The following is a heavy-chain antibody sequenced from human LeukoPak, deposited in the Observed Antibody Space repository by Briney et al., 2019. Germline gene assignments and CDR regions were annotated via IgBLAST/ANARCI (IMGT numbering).Heavy chain of an antibody. D-gene: IGHD3-22*01. J-gene: IGHJ6*02. CDR3: AREAVVVINYGMDV. Sequence: ASVKVSCKASGYTFTSYDINWVRQATGQGLEWMGWMKPNSGNTGYAQKFQGRVTMTRNTSISTAYMELSSLRSEDTAVYYCAREAVVVINYGMDVWGQGTTVTVSS. CDR1: GYTFTSYD. CDR2: MKPNSGNT. V-gene: IGHV1-8*01.